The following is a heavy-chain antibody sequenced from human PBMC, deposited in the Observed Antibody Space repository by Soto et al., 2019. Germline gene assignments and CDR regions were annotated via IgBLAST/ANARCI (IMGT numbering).Heavy chain of an antibody. D-gene: IGHD2-15*01. J-gene: IGHJ4*02. CDR3: ARAGIVVVVAAIRGYSFDY. CDR2: INHSGST. CDR1: GGSFSGYY. V-gene: IGHV4-34*01. Sequence: SETLSLTCAVYGGSFSGYYWSWIRQPPGKGLEWIGEINHSGSTNYNPSLKSRVTISVDTSKNQFSLKLSSVTAADTAVYYCARAGIVVVVAAIRGYSFDYWGQGTLVTVSS.